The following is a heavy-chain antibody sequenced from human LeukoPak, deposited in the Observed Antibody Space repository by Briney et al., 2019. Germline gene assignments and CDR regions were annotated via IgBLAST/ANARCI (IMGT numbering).Heavy chain of an antibody. Sequence: GGSLRLSCAASGFTVSSNYMSWVRQAPGQGLEWVSVIYTSGSTYYTDSVKGRFTIPRDNSKNTLYLQMNSLSPDDTAMYYCERDLAAMAPGGYWGQGTLVTVSS. D-gene: IGHD5-18*01. CDR1: GFTVSSNY. V-gene: IGHV3-53*01. CDR3: ERDLAAMAPGGY. CDR2: IYTSGST. J-gene: IGHJ4*02.